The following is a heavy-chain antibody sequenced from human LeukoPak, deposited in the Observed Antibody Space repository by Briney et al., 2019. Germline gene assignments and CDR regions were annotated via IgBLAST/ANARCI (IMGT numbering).Heavy chain of an antibody. V-gene: IGHV4-61*01. D-gene: IGHD3-10*01. Sequence: SETLSLTCTVSGGTFSSGSYYWSWIRQPPGKGLEWIGYIYYSGSTNYNPSLKSRVTISVDTSKNQLSLKLSSVTAADTAVYYCARSHYPYYFDYWGQGTLVTVSS. CDR1: GGTFSSGSYY. J-gene: IGHJ4*02. CDR2: IYYSGST. CDR3: ARSHYPYYFDY.